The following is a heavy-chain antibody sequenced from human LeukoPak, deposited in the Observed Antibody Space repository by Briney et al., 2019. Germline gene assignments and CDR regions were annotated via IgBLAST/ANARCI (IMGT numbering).Heavy chain of an antibody. J-gene: IGHJ4*02. CDR1: GGSISSYY. CDR2: IYYTGST. D-gene: IGHD3-22*01. CDR3: ARVDYDGSGYNFDF. Sequence: PSETLSLTCTVSGGSISSYYWSWIRQPPGKGLGWIGYIYYTGSTNYSPSLKSRVTISVDTSKNQFSLKLSSVTVADTALYYCARVDYDGSGYNFDFWGQGTLVTVSS. V-gene: IGHV4-59*01.